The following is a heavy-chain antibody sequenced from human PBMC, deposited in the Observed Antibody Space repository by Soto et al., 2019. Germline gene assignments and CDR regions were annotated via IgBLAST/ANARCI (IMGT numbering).Heavy chain of an antibody. D-gene: IGHD1-26*01. CDR2: ISYDGSNK. CDR3: AEDRFILGASRVDY. V-gene: IGHV3-30*18. J-gene: IGHJ4*02. CDR1: GFTFSSYG. Sequence: QVQLVESGGGVVQPGRSLRLSCAASGFTFSSYGMHWVRQAPGKGLEWVAVISYDGSNKYYGDPVKGRFTISRDTSKNTRYLRMTSLIAEGTAVYYCAEDRFILGASRVDYWGQGTLVIVSS.